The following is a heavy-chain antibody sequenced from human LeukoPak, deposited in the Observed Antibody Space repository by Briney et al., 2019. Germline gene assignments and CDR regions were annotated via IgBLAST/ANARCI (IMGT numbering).Heavy chain of an antibody. V-gene: IGHV3-11*01. Sequence: GGSLRLSCAASGFTFSDYYMSWIRQAPGKGLEWVSYISSSGSTIYYADSAKGRFTISRDNAKNSLYLQMNSLRAEDTAVYYCARAIRRSWYAVHYYYYGMDVWGQGTTVTVSS. CDR3: ARAIRRSWYAVHYYYYGMDV. CDR1: GFTFSDYY. J-gene: IGHJ6*02. CDR2: ISSSGSTI. D-gene: IGHD6-13*01.